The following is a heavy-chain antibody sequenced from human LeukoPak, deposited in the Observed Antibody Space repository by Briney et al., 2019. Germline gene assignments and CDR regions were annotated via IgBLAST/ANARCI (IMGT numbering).Heavy chain of an antibody. CDR2: INPSGGST. CDR1: GYTFTSYY. Sequence: ASVTVSCKASGYTFTSYYMHWVRQAPGQGLEWMGIINPSGGSTSYAQKFQGRVTMTRDTSTSTVYMELSSLRSEDTAVYYCARVPFRPDIVATRDHPFDYWGQGTLVTVSS. CDR3: ARVPFRPDIVATRDHPFDY. V-gene: IGHV1-46*01. J-gene: IGHJ4*02. D-gene: IGHD5-12*01.